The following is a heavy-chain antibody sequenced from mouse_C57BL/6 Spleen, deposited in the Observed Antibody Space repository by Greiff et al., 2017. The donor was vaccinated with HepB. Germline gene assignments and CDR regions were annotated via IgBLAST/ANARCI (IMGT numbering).Heavy chain of an antibody. D-gene: IGHD2-3*01. CDR3: ARFYDGYPFAY. V-gene: IGHV1-81*01. CDR2: IYPRSGNT. Sequence: QVHVKQSGAELARPGASVKLSCKASGYTFTSYGISWVKQRTGQGLEWIGEIYPRSGNTYYNEKFKGKATLTADKSSSTAYMELRSLTSEDSAVYFCARFYDGYPFAYWGQGTLVTVSA. CDR1: GYTFTSYG. J-gene: IGHJ3*01.